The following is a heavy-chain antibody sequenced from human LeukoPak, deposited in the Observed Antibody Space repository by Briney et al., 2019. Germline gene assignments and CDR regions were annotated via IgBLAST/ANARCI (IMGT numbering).Heavy chain of an antibody. V-gene: IGHV4-59*08. CDR3: TRHRALVPAMDV. CDR2: IYHSGST. J-gene: IGHJ6*04. Sequence: PSETLSLTCTVSGGSISSYYWSWIRQPPGKGLEWIAYIYHSGSTYYNPSLKSRVTISVDRSKNQFSLKLSSVTAADTAVYYCTRHRALVPAMDVWGKGTTVTVSS. D-gene: IGHD2-2*01. CDR1: GGSISSYY.